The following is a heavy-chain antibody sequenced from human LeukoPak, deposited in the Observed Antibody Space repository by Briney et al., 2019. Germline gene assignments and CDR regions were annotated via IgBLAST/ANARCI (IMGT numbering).Heavy chain of an antibody. Sequence: PGESLRLSCAASGLSVSSNYMSWVRQAPGKGLEWVSVLYSDGTTYYADSVKGRFTISRDNAKNTLYLQMDSLRAEDTAVYYCARGVTGTGPEIWGLGTMVTVSS. CDR3: ARGVTGTGPEI. J-gene: IGHJ3*02. CDR1: GLSVSSNY. D-gene: IGHD2-21*02. CDR2: LYSDGTT. V-gene: IGHV3-66*01.